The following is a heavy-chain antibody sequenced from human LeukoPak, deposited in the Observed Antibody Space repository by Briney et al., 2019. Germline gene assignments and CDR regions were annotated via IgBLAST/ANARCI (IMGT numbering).Heavy chain of an antibody. J-gene: IGHJ4*02. Sequence: SETLSLTCAVSGASISGSYWIWIRQSPGRGLEWIASIFYREGFSYGGTTFYNPSLESRVTISIDTSKNAFSLKLTSVTAADTAVYYCARQISENKDYWGQGTLVTVSS. CDR1: GASISGSY. V-gene: IGHV4-59*04. D-gene: IGHD1/OR15-1a*01. CDR2: IFYREGFSYGGTT. CDR3: ARQISENKDY.